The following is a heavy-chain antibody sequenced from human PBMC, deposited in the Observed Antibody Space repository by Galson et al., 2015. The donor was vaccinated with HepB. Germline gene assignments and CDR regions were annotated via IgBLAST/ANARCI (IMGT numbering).Heavy chain of an antibody. CDR2: IGTAGDT. CDR3: ARGPFAITSRAGWYFDL. V-gene: IGHV3-13*01. Sequence: SLRLSCAASGFTFSSYDMHWVRQATGKGLEWVSAIGTAGDTYYPGSVKGRFTISRENAKNSLYLQMNSLRAGDTAVYYCARGPFAITSRAGWYFDLWGRGTLVTVSS. CDR1: GFTFSSYD. D-gene: IGHD2/OR15-2a*01. J-gene: IGHJ2*01.